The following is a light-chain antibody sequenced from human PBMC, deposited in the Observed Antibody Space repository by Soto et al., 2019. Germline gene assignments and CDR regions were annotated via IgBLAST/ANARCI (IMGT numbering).Light chain of an antibody. CDR1: SSDVGSYKY. CDR3: SSYTSSSTVV. V-gene: IGLV2-14*01. J-gene: IGLJ2*01. CDR2: EAT. Sequence: QSALTQPASVSGSPGQSITISCTGTSSDVGSYKYVSWYQQHPGKAPKLMIYEATSRPSGVSNRFSGSKSGNTASLTISGLQAEDEADYYCSSYTSSSTVVFGGGTKLTVL.